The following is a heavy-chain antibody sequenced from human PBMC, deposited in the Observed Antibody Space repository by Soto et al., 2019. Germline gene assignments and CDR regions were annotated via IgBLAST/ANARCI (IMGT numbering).Heavy chain of an antibody. CDR1: GGTFSSYA. V-gene: IGHV1-69*12. Sequence: QVQLVQSGAEVKKPGSSVKVSCKASGGTFSSYAISWVRQAPGQGLEWMGGIIPIFGTANYAQKFQGRVTITADESTRTAYVELSSLRSEDTALYYCAGPPEITRIYYYYGMDVWGQGTTVTVSS. CDR3: AGPPEITRIYYYYGMDV. CDR2: IIPIFGTA. J-gene: IGHJ6*02. D-gene: IGHD1-1*01.